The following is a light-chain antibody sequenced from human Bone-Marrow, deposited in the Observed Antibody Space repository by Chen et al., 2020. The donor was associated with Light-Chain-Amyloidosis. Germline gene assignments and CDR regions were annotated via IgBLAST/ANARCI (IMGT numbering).Light chain of an antibody. V-gene: IGLV3-21*02. CDR3: QVWDRSSDRPV. Sequence: SYVLTQPSSVSVAPGQTATIACGGNNIGSTSVHWYQPTPGQAPLLVVYDDSDRPSGIPERLSGSNSGNTATLTISRVEAGDEADDYCQVWDRSSDRPVFGGGTKLTVL. J-gene: IGLJ3*02. CDR2: DDS. CDR1: NIGSTS.